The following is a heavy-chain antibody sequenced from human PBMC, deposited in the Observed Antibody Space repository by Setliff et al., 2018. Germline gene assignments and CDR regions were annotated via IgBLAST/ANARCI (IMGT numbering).Heavy chain of an antibody. V-gene: IGHV4-30-4*08. D-gene: IGHD1-26*01. CDR3: AREVGTSTSSDAFDV. J-gene: IGHJ3*01. CDR1: GDSISSGDYF. Sequence: LSLTCTVSGDSISSGDYFWSWIRQPPGKGLEWIAYIYHSGSAYYIPSLKSRVTMSVDTSKNQFSLHLTSVTAADTAVYYCAREVGTSTSSDAFDVWGQGMMVTVSS. CDR2: IYHSGSA.